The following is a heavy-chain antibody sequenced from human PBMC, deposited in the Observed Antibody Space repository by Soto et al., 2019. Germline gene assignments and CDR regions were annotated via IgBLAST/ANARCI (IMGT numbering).Heavy chain of an antibody. Sequence: QVQLVQSGAEVKKPGASVKVSCKASGYTFTSYGISWVRQAPGQGLEWMGWISAYNGNTNYAQKLQGRVTMTTDTPTSTAYMELRSLRSDDTAVYYCARDGERFGHPTVGWFDPWGQGTLVTVSS. CDR3: ARDGERFGHPTVGWFDP. CDR1: GYTFTSYG. D-gene: IGHD3-10*01. V-gene: IGHV1-18*01. CDR2: ISAYNGNT. J-gene: IGHJ5*02.